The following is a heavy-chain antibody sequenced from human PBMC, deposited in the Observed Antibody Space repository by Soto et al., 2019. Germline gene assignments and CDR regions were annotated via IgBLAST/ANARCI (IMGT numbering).Heavy chain of an antibody. J-gene: IGHJ5*02. CDR1: EFKFSDYY. V-gene: IGHV3-11*01. D-gene: IGHD2-21*01. CDR3: ARAPYCGEGSCYRHLDL. CDR2: ISGSGDVI. Sequence: PGGSLRLSCAASEFKFSDYYMSWFRQAPGKGLEWVSYISGSGDVIYYADSVKGRLTISRDNVKKSVHLHMDTLRAEDTAIYYCARAPYCGEGSCYRHLDLWGQGTRVTVSS.